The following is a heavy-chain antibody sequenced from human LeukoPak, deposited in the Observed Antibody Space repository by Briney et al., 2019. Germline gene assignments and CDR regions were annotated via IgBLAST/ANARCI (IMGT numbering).Heavy chain of an antibody. J-gene: IGHJ4*02. CDR3: AKERRLYYASGSPFDY. V-gene: IGHV3-30*18. CDR1: GFRFSGYG. CDR2: ISYDGGNE. Sequence: PGKSLRLSCAASGFRFSGYGMHWVRQVSGKGLESVACISYDGGNEYYADSVKGRFTISRENSKNTLHLQMNSLTAEDTAVYYCAKERRLYYASGSPFDYWGQGILVTVSS. D-gene: IGHD3-10*01.